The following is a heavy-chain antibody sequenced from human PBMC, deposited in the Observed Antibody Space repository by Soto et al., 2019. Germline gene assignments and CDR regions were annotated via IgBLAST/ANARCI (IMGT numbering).Heavy chain of an antibody. V-gene: IGHV1-69*01. CDR1: GGTLSSYA. Sequence: QVQLVQSGAEVKKPGSSVKVSCKASGGTLSSYAISGGGQPPGQGLEWMGGIIPIFGTANYAQKFQGRVTITADESTSTAYMELSSLRSEDTAVYYCARYCSSTSCYLSRVGWFDPWGQGTLVTVSS. J-gene: IGHJ5*02. D-gene: IGHD2-2*01. CDR3: ARYCSSTSCYLSRVGWFDP. CDR2: IIPIFGTA.